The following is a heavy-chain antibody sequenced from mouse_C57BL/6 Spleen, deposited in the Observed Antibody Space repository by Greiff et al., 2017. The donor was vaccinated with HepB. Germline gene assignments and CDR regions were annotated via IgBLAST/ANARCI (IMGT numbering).Heavy chain of an antibody. CDR1: GYAFSSSW. Sequence: QVQLQQSGPELVKPGASVKISCKASGYAFSSSWMNWVKQRPGKGLEWIGRIYPGDGDTNYNGKFKGKATLTADKSSSTAYIQLSSLTSEDSAVYFCARDGSRGFAYWGQGTLVTVSA. CDR2: IYPGDGDT. V-gene: IGHV1-82*01. D-gene: IGHD1-1*01. CDR3: ARDGSRGFAY. J-gene: IGHJ3*01.